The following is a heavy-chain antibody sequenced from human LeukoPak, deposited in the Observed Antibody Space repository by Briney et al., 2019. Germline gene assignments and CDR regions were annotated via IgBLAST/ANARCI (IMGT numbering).Heavy chain of an antibody. V-gene: IGHV3-66*01. CDR3: ARGFTHDYGDYFDY. CDR1: GFTASNNY. CDR2: IYSDSGGST. Sequence: GGSLRLSCAASGFTASNNYMSWVRQAPGKGLEWVSVIYSDSGGSTYYADSVKGRFTISRDTSKNTLSLHMNSLRAEDTAVYYCARGFTHDYGDYFDYWGQGTLVTVSS. D-gene: IGHD4-17*01. J-gene: IGHJ4*02.